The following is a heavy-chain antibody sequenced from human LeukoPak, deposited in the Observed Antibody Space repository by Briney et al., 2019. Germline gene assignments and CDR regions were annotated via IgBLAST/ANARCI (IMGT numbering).Heavy chain of an antibody. CDR1: GCSFTGYF. Sequence: GASVKVSCKASGCSFTGYFMQWVRQAPGQGLEWMGWINPNSGDTSYAQKFQGRVTMTRDTSISTAYMELSRLGSDDAAVYYCARRFYYAMDVWGQGTTVTVSS. CDR2: INPNSGDT. CDR3: ARRFYYAMDV. J-gene: IGHJ6*02. D-gene: IGHD3-16*01. V-gene: IGHV1-2*02.